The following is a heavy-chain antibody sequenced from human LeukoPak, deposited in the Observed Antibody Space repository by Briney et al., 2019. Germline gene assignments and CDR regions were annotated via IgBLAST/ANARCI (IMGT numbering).Heavy chain of an antibody. D-gene: IGHD3-9*01. Sequence: SETLSLTCAVYGGSFSGYYWSWIRQPPGEGLEWIGEINHSGSTNYNPSLKSRVTISVDTSKNQFSLKLSSVTAADTAVYYCARRDDILTGYRYYFDYWGQGTLVTVSS. CDR1: GGSFSGYY. V-gene: IGHV4-34*01. CDR3: ARRDDILTGYRYYFDY. J-gene: IGHJ4*02. CDR2: INHSGST.